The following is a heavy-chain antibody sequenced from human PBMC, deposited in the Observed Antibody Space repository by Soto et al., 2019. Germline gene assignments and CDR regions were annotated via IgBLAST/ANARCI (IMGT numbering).Heavy chain of an antibody. Sequence: GGSLRLSCAASGFTFSSYSMNWVRQAPGKGLEWVSYISSSSSTIYYADSVKGRFTIPRENAKNSLYLQMNSLRDEDTAVYYCARELYYDILTGSEKYYYYYGMDVWGQGTTVTVSS. D-gene: IGHD3-9*01. CDR2: ISSSSSTI. CDR3: ARELYYDILTGSEKYYYYYGMDV. J-gene: IGHJ6*02. V-gene: IGHV3-48*02. CDR1: GFTFSSYS.